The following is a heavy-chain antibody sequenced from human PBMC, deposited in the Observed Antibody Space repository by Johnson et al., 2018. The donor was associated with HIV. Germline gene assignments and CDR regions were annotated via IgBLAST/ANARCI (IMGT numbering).Heavy chain of an antibody. D-gene: IGHD2-15*01. Sequence: VQLVESGGGVVQPGGSLRLSCAASGFTVSSNYMSWVRQAPGKGLEWVSVIYSGGSTYYADSVKGRFTISRDNSKNTLCLQMNNLRAEDTAVYYCAKDRGLLCSGGSCYRGIYDIWGQGTMVTVSS. CDR3: AKDRGLLCSGGSCYRGIYDI. J-gene: IGHJ3*02. V-gene: IGHV3-66*01. CDR1: GFTVSSNY. CDR2: IYSGGST.